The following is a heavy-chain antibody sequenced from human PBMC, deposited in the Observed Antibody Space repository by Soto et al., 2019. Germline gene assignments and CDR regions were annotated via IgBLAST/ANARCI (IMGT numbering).Heavy chain of an antibody. CDR2: IYYNGNT. V-gene: IGHV4-39*01. CDR3: VRHETGPAFDP. J-gene: IGHJ5*02. CDR1: GGSISSSGYY. D-gene: IGHD3-10*01. Sequence: QLQLQESGPGLVKPSETLSLTCTVSGGSISSSGYYWAWLRQPPEMGPEWVEGIYYNGNTYYNPLLKSRLPISGDTYQNQFSLKLRSVTVADVAVYYCVRHETGPAFDPWGQGPLVTVSS.